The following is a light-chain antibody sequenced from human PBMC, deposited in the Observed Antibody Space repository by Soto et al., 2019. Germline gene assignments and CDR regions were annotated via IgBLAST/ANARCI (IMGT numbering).Light chain of an antibody. CDR3: GTWHGSLSTRV. CDR2: ENN. Sequence: QSVLTQPPSVSAAPGQKVTISCSGTSSNIGNNYVSWYQQFPGAAPKLLIYENNKRPSGIPDRFSGSKSGTSATLGITGLQTGDEADYYCGTWHGSLSTRVFGGGTQLTVL. J-gene: IGLJ3*02. V-gene: IGLV1-51*02. CDR1: SSNIGNNY.